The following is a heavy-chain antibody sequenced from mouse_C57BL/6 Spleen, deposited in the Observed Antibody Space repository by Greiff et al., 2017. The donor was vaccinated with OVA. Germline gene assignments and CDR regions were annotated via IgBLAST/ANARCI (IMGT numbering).Heavy chain of an antibody. CDR1: GFSFNTYA. V-gene: IGHV10-1*01. J-gene: IGHJ1*03. D-gene: IGHD4-1*01. Sequence: EVQVVESGGGLVQPKGSLKLSCAASGFSFNTYAMNWVRQAPGKGLEWVARIRSKSNNYATYYADSVQDRFTISRDDSDSLLYLQMNNLKPGDAAMYYYLSELGHWYFDVWGTGTTVTVSS. CDR3: LSELGHWYFDV. CDR2: IRSKSNNYAT.